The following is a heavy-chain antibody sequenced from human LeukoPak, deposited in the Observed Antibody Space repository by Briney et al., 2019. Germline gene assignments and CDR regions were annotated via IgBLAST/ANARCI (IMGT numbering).Heavy chain of an antibody. D-gene: IGHD2/OR15-2a*01. J-gene: IGHJ4*02. V-gene: IGHV4-4*02. CDR1: GDSINSLDL. Sequence: SGTLSLTCTVSGDSINSLDLWSWVRQPPGKGLEWIGEMYLSGTTHSNPSVKSRVTISVDKSKNQFSLKLSSVTAADTAVYYCAIEMDYWGQGTLVTVSS. CDR3: AIEMDY. CDR2: MYLSGTT.